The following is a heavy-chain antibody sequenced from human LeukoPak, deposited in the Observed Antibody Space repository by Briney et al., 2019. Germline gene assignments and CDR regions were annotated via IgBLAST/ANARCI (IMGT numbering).Heavy chain of an antibody. CDR2: IYYSGST. J-gene: IGHJ4*02. CDR3: ARHSRLDKSSLSWADY. Sequence: SGTLSLTCAVSGGSISSSNWWSWIRQPPGKGLEWIGYIYYSGSTNYNPSLKSRVTISVDTSKNQFSLKLSSVTAADTAVYYCARHSRLDKSSLSWADYWGQGALVTVSS. D-gene: IGHD2-2*03. V-gene: IGHV4-4*02. CDR1: GGSISSSNW.